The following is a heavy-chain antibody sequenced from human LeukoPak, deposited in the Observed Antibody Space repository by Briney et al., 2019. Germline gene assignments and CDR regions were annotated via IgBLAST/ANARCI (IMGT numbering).Heavy chain of an antibody. V-gene: IGHV1-18*01. Sequence: GASVKVSCKASGYTFTSYGISWVRQAPGQGLEWMGWISAYNGNTNYAQKLQGRVTMTTDTSTSTAYMELRSLRSDDTAVYYCARDGTLRYFDWFSEAHYFDYWGQGTLVTVSS. CDR1: GYTFTSYG. J-gene: IGHJ4*02. D-gene: IGHD3-9*01. CDR3: ARDGTLRYFDWFSEAHYFDY. CDR2: ISAYNGNT.